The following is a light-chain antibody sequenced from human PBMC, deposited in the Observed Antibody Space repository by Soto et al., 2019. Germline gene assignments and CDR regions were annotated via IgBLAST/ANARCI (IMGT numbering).Light chain of an antibody. V-gene: IGKV1-9*01. CDR1: QGISSN. CDR3: QQFNSYPIT. CDR2: AAS. Sequence: QMSQSAATVSAYVGDRVTITCRASQGISSNLAWYQQKPGKAPKLLIYAASTLQSGVPSRFSGSGSGTEFTLTISSLQPEDFATYYCQQFNSYPITFGQGTRLEIK. J-gene: IGKJ5*01.